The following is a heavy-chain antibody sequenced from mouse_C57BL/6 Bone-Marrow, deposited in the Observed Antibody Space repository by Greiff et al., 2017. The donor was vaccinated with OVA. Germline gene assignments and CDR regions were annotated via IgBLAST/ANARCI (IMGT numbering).Heavy chain of an antibody. CDR2: IWRGGST. V-gene: IGHV2-5*01. CDR3: AERGDYDGWYFDV. D-gene: IGHD2-4*01. CDR1: GFSLTSYG. Sequence: VQLQQSGPGLVQPSQSLSITCTVSGFSLTSYGVHWVRQSPGKGLEWLGVIWRGGSTDYNAAFMSRLSITKDNSKSQVFFKMNSLQADDTAIYYCAERGDYDGWYFDVWGTGTTVTVAS. J-gene: IGHJ1*03.